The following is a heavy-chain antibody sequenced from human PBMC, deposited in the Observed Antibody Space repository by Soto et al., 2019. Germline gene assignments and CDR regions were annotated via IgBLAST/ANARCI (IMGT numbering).Heavy chain of an antibody. CDR2: ISSDGTEK. D-gene: IGHD5-18*01. Sequence: QVQLVKSGGGVAQPGRSLRLFCAASGFTLSSYSLHWVRQSPGKGLEWVAAISSDGTEKHYADSVKGRFTISRDNSKNTLSLQLNSLRTEDTAVYYCARMFGFSYGPANRGMDVWGQGTTVTVSS. V-gene: IGHV3-30*04. J-gene: IGHJ6*02. CDR3: ARMFGFSYGPANRGMDV. CDR1: GFTLSSYS.